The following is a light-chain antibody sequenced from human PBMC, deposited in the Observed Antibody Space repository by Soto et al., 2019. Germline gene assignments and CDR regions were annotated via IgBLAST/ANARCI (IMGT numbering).Light chain of an antibody. CDR1: PEISTW. Sequence: DFQLPKPPSTLFASLGDRDTTTCRASPEISTWLAWYQQRQGKAPHLLIFDASRLQSGVPSRFSGSGSGTEFTLTVSSLQPDDFATYYCQHRVFGPGTKVEIK. CDR2: DAS. CDR3: QHRV. J-gene: IGKJ3*01. V-gene: IGKV1-5*01.